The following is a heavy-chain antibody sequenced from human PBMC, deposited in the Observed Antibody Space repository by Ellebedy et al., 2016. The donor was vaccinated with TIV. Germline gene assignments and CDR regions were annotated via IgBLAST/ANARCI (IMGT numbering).Heavy chain of an antibody. J-gene: IGHJ4*02. D-gene: IGHD1-26*01. CDR1: GGSFSGYD. V-gene: IGHV4-34*01. CDR3: ARGRPWGATTPLDS. Sequence: MPSETLSLTCAVFGGSFSGYDWRRFRKPPGRGLEWIGEFDHVGTTNYNPSLKSLVTLSVETSKNLFSLNVTSVTAADTAVYYCARGRPWGATTPLDSWGQGTLVTVSS. CDR2: FDHVGTT.